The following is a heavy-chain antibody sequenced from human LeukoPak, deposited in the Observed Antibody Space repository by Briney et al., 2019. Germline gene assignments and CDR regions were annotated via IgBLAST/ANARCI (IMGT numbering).Heavy chain of an antibody. CDR2: ISGSGGST. V-gene: IGHV3-23*01. CDR3: AVYSSGWPFDY. D-gene: IGHD6-19*01. J-gene: IGHJ4*02. Sequence: ETLSLTCAVYGGSFSGYYWSWVRQAPGKGLERVSAISGSGGSTYYADSVKGRFTISRDNSKNTLYLQMNSLRAEDTAVYYCAVYSSGWPFDYWGQGTLVTVSS. CDR1: GGSFSGYY.